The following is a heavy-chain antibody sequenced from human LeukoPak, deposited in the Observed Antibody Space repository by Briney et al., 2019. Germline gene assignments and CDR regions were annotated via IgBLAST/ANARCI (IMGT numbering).Heavy chain of an antibody. Sequence: PSETLSLTCAVYGGSFSGYYWSWIRQPPGEGLEWIGEINHSGSTNYNPSLKSRVTISVDTSKNQFSLKLSSVTAADTAVYYCARRGKRGSGTILNWFDPWGQGTLVTVSS. CDR2: INHSGST. CDR1: GGSFSGYY. V-gene: IGHV4-34*01. CDR3: ARRGKRGSGTILNWFDP. D-gene: IGHD3-10*01. J-gene: IGHJ5*02.